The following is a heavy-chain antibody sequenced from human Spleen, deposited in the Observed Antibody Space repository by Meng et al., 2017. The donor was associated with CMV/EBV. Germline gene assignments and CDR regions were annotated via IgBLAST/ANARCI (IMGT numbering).Heavy chain of an antibody. CDR2: IIPILGIA. D-gene: IGHD7-27*01. V-gene: IGHV1-69*02. CDR1: GGTFSSYT. J-gene: IGHJ6*02. Sequence: SVKVSCKASGGTFSSYTISWVRQAPGQGLEWMGRIIPILGIANYAQKFQGRVTITADKSTSTAYMELSSLRSEDTAVYYCARVPRAGETHYYYYGMDVWGQGTTVTVSS. CDR3: ARVPRAGETHYYYYGMDV.